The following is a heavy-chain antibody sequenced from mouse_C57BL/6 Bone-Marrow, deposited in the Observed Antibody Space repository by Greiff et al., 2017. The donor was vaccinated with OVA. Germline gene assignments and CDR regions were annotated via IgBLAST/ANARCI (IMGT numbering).Heavy chain of an antibody. CDR3: ARTGSNYEDFDV. CDR1: GYTFTSYT. V-gene: IGHV1-4*01. J-gene: IGHJ1*03. D-gene: IGHD1-1*01. Sequence: VKVVESGAELARPGASVKMSCKASGYTFTSYTMHWVKQRPGQGLEWIGYINPSSGYTKYNQKFKDKATLTADKSSSTAYMQLSSLPSEDSAVYDCARTGSNYEDFDVWGTGTTVTVAS. CDR2: INPSSGYT.